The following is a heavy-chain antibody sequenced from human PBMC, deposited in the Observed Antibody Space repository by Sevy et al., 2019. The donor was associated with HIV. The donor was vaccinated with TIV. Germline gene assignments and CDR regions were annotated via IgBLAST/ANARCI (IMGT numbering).Heavy chain of an antibody. D-gene: IGHD6-19*01. CDR3: AKGAAVGEDYFDY. CDR2: IKQDGSEK. Sequence: GGSLRLSCAASGFTFSRYWMNWVRQAPGKGLEWVAKIKQDGSEKYYVDSVKGRFTIPRDNAKNSLYLQMNSLRAEDTAVYYCAKGAAVGEDYFDYWGQGTLVTVSS. V-gene: IGHV3-7*01. J-gene: IGHJ4*02. CDR1: GFTFSRYW.